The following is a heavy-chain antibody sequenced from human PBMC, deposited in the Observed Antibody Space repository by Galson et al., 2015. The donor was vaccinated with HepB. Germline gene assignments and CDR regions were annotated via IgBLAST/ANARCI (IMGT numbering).Heavy chain of an antibody. CDR3: ASNDCGGDCPLGY. V-gene: IGHV3-66*01. Sequence: SLRLSCAASGFTVSSNYMTWVRQAPGKGLEWVSVIYSGGSTYYADSVKGRFIISRDNSKNTLYLQMNSLRAEDTAVYYCASNDCGGDCPLGYWGQGTLVTVSS. CDR1: GFTVSSNY. D-gene: IGHD2-21*02. CDR2: IYSGGST. J-gene: IGHJ4*02.